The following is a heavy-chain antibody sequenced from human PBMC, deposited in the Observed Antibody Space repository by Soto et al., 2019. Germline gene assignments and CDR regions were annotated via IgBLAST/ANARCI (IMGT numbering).Heavy chain of an antibody. V-gene: IGHV4-34*01. Sequence: QVQLQQWGAGLLKPSETLSLTCGVSGGSFSGYQWSWIRQTPGKGLEWMGEVKDSGNINYNPSLNSRVTILVDTPKKQISLKLSSVTAADAAVYYCARGLILWFGELSRRGGYYYCMDVWGKGTTVTISS. J-gene: IGHJ6*03. D-gene: IGHD3-10*01. CDR1: GGSFSGYQ. CDR2: VKDSGNI. CDR3: ARGLILWFGELSRRGGYYYCMDV.